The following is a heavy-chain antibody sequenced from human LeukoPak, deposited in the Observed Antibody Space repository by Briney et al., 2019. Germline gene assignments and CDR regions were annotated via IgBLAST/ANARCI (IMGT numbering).Heavy chain of an antibody. D-gene: IGHD4-17*01. V-gene: IGHV3-33*01. J-gene: IGHJ4*02. Sequence: GRSLRLSCAASGFTFSSYGMHWVSQAPGKWLEWVAVVWYDGSNKYYADSVKGRFTIYRDNSKNTLYLQMNSLRAEDTAVYYCARDYHDYGDYGFGPFDYWGQGTLVTVSS. CDR2: VWYDGSNK. CDR3: ARDYHDYGDYGFGPFDY. CDR1: GFTFSSYG.